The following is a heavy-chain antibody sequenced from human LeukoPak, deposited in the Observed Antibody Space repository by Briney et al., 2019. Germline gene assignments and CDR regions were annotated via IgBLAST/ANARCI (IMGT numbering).Heavy chain of an antibody. J-gene: IGHJ4*02. CDR3: PRQSYASGWNPFDY. CDR1: GFTLSNYA. V-gene: IGHV3-23*01. D-gene: IGHD6-19*01. Sequence: GGSLRLSCAASGFTLSNYAMSWVRQAPGKGLECVSTISGGGITTYYADSAKGRFTISRDNSKNTMFLQMNSLRADDTAVYYCPRQSYASGWNPFDYWGQGILVTVSS. CDR2: ISGGGITT.